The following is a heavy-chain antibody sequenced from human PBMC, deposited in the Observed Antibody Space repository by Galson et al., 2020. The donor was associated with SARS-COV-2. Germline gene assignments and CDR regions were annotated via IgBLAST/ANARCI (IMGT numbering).Heavy chain of an antibody. CDR3: ARGNLAVAGIQAYYYYYYMDV. CDR1: GFTFSSYD. J-gene: IGHJ6*03. CDR2: IGTAGDT. D-gene: IGHD6-19*01. Sequence: GESLKISCAASGFTFSSYDMHSVRQATGKGLEWVSAIGTAGDTYYPGSVKGLFTISRENAKNSLYLQMNSLRAGDTAVYYCARGNLAVAGIQAYYYYYYMDVWGKGTTVTVSS. V-gene: IGHV3-13*01.